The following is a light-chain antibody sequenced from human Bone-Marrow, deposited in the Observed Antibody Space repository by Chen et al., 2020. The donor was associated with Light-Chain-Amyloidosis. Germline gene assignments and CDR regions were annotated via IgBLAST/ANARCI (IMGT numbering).Light chain of an antibody. CDR2: GSS. J-gene: IGKJ4*01. CDR3: QQYGTSPRT. CDR1: QTISSNY. V-gene: IGKV3-20*01. Sequence: EIVLTQSPGTLSLSPGEGANLSCRASQTISSNYLTWYQQKFGQAPRLLIDGSSSRATGIPDRFTGSGSGTDFTHTINRLEPEDFAMYYCQQYGTSPRTFGGGTKVEIK.